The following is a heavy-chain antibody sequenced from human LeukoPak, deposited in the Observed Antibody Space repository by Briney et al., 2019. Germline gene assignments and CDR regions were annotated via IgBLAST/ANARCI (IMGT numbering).Heavy chain of an antibody. D-gene: IGHD3-9*01. CDR1: GSTFSSYE. Sequence: GGSLRLSCAASGSTFSSYEMNWVRQAPGKGLEWVSYISSSGSTIYYADSVKGRFTISRDNAKNSLYLQMNSLGAEDTAVYYCARATYYDILTGLDYWGQGTLVTVSS. V-gene: IGHV3-48*03. J-gene: IGHJ4*02. CDR3: ARATYYDILTGLDY. CDR2: ISSSGSTI.